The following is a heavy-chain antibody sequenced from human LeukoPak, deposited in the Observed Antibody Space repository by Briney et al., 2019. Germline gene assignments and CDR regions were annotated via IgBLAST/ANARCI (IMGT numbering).Heavy chain of an antibody. J-gene: IGHJ4*02. CDR2: INHSGST. V-gene: IGHV4-34*01. Sequence: SETLSLTCAVYGGSFSGYYWSWIRQPPGKGLEWIGEINHSGSTNYNPSLKSRVTISVDTSKNQFSLKLSSVTAADTAVYYCARGISRIYDYVWGGPLGYWGQGTLVTVSS. CDR3: ARGISRIYDYVWGGPLGY. D-gene: IGHD3-16*01. CDR1: GGSFSGYY.